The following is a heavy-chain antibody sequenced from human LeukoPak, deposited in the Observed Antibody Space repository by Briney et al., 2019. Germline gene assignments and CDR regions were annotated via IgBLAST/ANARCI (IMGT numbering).Heavy chain of an antibody. CDR2: IKQDGSEK. J-gene: IGHJ4*02. D-gene: IGHD3-10*01. CDR1: GFTFCIYW. CDR3: AKDFIGYFDY. Sequence: GGALRLSCGASGFTFCIYWVALVRQAPGEGLEWVANIKQDGSEKYYVDSVKGRFTISRDNAKNSLFLQMNSLRAEDTAVYYCAKDFIGYFDYWGQGTLVTVSS. V-gene: IGHV3-7*03.